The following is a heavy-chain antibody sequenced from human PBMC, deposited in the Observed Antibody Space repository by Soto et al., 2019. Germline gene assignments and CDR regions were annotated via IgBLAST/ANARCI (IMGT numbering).Heavy chain of an antibody. CDR2: IYYSGST. CDR3: LSQRIAAAGTSSDY. J-gene: IGHJ4*02. V-gene: IGHV4-39*01. D-gene: IGHD6-13*01. CDR1: GGSISSSSYY. Sequence: QLQLQESGPGLVKPSETLSLTCTVSGGSISSSSYYWGWIRQPPGKGLERIGSIYYSGSTYYNPSLKSRVTISVDTSKNQFSLKLSSVTAADTAVYYCLSQRIAAAGTSSDYWGQGTLVTVSS.